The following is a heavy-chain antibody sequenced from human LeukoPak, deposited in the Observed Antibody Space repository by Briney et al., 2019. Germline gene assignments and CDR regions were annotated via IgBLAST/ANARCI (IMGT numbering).Heavy chain of an antibody. CDR3: ASGEYYYDSSGYSDY. D-gene: IGHD3-22*01. V-gene: IGHV3-53*01. Sequence: GGSLRLSCAASGFTVSSNYMSWVRQAPGKGLEWVSVIYSGGSTYYADSVKGRFTISRDNAKNSLYLQMNSLRAEDTAVYYCASGEYYYDSSGYSDYWGQGTLVTVSS. CDR2: IYSGGST. CDR1: GFTVSSNY. J-gene: IGHJ4*02.